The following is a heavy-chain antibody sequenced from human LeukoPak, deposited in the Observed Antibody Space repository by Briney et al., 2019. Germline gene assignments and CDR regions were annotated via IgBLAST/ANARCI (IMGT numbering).Heavy chain of an antibody. V-gene: IGHV4-4*07. CDR3: ARDPYYYGSGSYYGA. D-gene: IGHD3-10*01. Sequence: SETLSLTCTVSGGSISSCYWSWIRQPAGKGLEWIGRIYTSGSTNYNPSLKSRVTMSVDTSKNQFSLKLSSVTAADTAVYYCARDPYYYGSGSYYGAWGQGTLVTVSS. CDR1: GGSISSCY. J-gene: IGHJ5*02. CDR2: IYTSGST.